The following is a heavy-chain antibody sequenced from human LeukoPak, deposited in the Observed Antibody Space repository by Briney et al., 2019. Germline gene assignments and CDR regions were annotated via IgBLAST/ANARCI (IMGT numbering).Heavy chain of an antibody. V-gene: IGHV3-7*01. CDR3: AKEGAYPIITYDS. CDR2: IKRDGNEK. J-gene: IGHJ5*01. Sequence: PGGSLRLSCAASGFTFSSYWMNWVSQAPGKGLEWVANIKRDGNEKNYVDSVKGRFSISRYNAKNSLYLQMDSLRAEDTAVYYCAKEGAYPIITYDSWGQGALVTVSS. CDR1: GFTFSSYW. D-gene: IGHD3-10*01.